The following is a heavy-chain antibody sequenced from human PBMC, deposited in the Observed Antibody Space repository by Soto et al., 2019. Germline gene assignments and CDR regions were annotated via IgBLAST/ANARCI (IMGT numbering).Heavy chain of an antibody. CDR2: ISAYNGNT. V-gene: IGHV1-18*04. Sequence: QVQLVQSGAEVKKPGASVKVSCKASGYTFTSYGISWVRQAPGQGLEWMGWISAYNGNTNYAQKLQGRVTMTPDTSTSTAYMALRRLRSDDTAVYYCAREMVGHYDFWSGSFGTHYYYYGMAVWGQGTTVTVSS. D-gene: IGHD3-3*01. J-gene: IGHJ6*02. CDR1: GYTFTSYG. CDR3: AREMVGHYDFWSGSFGTHYYYYGMAV.